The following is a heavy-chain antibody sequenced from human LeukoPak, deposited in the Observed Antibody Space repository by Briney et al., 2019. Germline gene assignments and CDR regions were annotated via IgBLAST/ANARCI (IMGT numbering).Heavy chain of an antibody. D-gene: IGHD1-7*01. Sequence: RGSLRLSCAASGLTFSSSWMHWVRQGPGKGLVWVARMNADGRTINYADSVKGRFTISRDNAKNTLYLQMNSLRTEDAAVYYCARAGNYYFDLWGRGTQVTVSS. CDR2: MNADGRTI. CDR1: GLTFSSSW. J-gene: IGHJ2*01. V-gene: IGHV3-74*01. CDR3: ARAGNYYFDL.